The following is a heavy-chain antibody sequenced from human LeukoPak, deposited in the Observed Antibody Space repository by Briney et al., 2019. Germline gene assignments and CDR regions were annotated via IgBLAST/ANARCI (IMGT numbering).Heavy chain of an antibody. D-gene: IGHD2-15*01. CDR3: TRDRRVAGSIFDY. CDR2: IYYSGSP. Sequence: SETLSLTCSVSGDSISSYYWSWIRKPPGKGLEWIGNIYYSGSPNYNPSLKSRVTISLDTSENQFSLRLSSVTAADTAVYYCTRDRRVAGSIFDYWGQGTPVTVSS. J-gene: IGHJ4*02. CDR1: GDSISSYY. V-gene: IGHV4-59*01.